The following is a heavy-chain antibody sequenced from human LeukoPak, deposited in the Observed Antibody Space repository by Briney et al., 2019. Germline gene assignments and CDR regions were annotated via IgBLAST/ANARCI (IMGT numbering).Heavy chain of an antibody. CDR3: ARGNSRRKLYYFDY. Sequence: ASVKVSCKASGYTFTSYDINWVRQATGQGLEWMGWMNPNSGNTGYAQKFQGRVTTTRNTSISTAYMELSSLRSEDTAVYYCARGNSRRKLYYFDYWGQGTLVTVSS. V-gene: IGHV1-8*01. CDR1: GYTFTSYD. D-gene: IGHD2/OR15-2a*01. J-gene: IGHJ4*02. CDR2: MNPNSGNT.